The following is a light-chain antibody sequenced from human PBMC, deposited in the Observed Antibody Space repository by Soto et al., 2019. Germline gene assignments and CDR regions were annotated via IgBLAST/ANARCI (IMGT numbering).Light chain of an antibody. V-gene: IGLV2-14*01. CDR2: EVN. CDR1: KFDIGRYDY. J-gene: IGLJ3*02. CDR3: SSYAGRDSWR. Sequence: QSVLTQPASVSGSPGQTITISCAGTKFDIGRYDYVSWYRQHPGEAPKLIIFEVNNRPSGVSNRFSGSKSGNTASLTIFGLQVEDEALYFCSSYAGRDSWRFGGGTKLTVL.